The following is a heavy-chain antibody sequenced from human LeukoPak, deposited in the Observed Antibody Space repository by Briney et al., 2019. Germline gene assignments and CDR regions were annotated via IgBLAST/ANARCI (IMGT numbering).Heavy chain of an antibody. CDR1: GGSIVSYY. D-gene: IGHD6-19*01. Sequence: SETLSLTCTVSGGSIVSYYWSWIRQPPGKGLEWIGYIYYSGSTNYNPSLKSRVTISVDTSKNQFSLKLSSVTAADTAVYYCARKTYSSGWYFDYWGQGTLVTVSS. V-gene: IGHV4-59*08. CDR3: ARKTYSSGWYFDY. J-gene: IGHJ4*02. CDR2: IYYSGST.